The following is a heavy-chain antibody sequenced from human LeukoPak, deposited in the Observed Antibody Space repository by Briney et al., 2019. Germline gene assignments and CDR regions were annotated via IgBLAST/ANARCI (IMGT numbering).Heavy chain of an antibody. V-gene: IGHV4-4*07. Sequence: PSETLFLTCTVSGGSISSYYWSWIRQPAGKGLEWIGRIYISGSTNQNPSLKSRVTMSVDTSRNQVSLTMTSVTAADTAVYYCARTSSSWSPYDYWGQGTLVTVSS. J-gene: IGHJ4*02. CDR2: IYISGST. CDR3: ARTSSSWSPYDY. D-gene: IGHD6-13*01. CDR1: GGSISSYY.